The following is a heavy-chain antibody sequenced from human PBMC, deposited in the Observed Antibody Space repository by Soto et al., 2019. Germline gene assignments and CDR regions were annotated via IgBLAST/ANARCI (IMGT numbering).Heavy chain of an antibody. CDR3: ARGDSSSWYPLDY. V-gene: IGHV1-3*01. Sequence: QVQLVQSGAEVKKPGASVKVSCKAPGYTFTSYAMHWVRQAPGQRLEWMGWINAGNGNTKYSQKFQGRVTITSDTTARTAYMELSSLRSVDTTVYYCARGDSSSWYPLDYWGQGPLVTVSS. D-gene: IGHD6-13*01. J-gene: IGHJ4*02. CDR2: INAGNGNT. CDR1: GYTFTSYA.